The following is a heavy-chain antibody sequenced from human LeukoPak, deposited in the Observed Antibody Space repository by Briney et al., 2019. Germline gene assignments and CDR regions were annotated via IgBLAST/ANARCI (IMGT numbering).Heavy chain of an antibody. Sequence: SGGSLRLSCAASGFTFSSYALSWVRQAPGKGLEWVSVISASGGTTYYADSVKGRFTISRDTSKDTVYLQMHSLRAGDTAVYYCAKGDVLPSYPTFDYWGQGTLVTVSS. J-gene: IGHJ4*02. CDR1: GFTFSSYA. V-gene: IGHV3-23*01. CDR2: ISASGGTT. D-gene: IGHD3-9*01. CDR3: AKGDVLPSYPTFDY.